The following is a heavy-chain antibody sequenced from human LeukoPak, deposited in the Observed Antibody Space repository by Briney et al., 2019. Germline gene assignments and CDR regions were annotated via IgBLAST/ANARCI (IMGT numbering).Heavy chain of an antibody. CDR3: ASLLYGSSSGFDY. J-gene: IGHJ4*02. V-gene: IGHV3-21*01. D-gene: IGHD6-6*01. CDR1: GFTFSSYS. CDR2: ISSSSSYI. Sequence: GGSLRLSCAASGFTFSSYSMNWVRHAPGKGLEWVSSISSSSSYIYYADSVKGRFTISRDNAKNSLYLQMNSLRAEDTAVYYCASLLYGSSSGFDYWGQGTLVTVSS.